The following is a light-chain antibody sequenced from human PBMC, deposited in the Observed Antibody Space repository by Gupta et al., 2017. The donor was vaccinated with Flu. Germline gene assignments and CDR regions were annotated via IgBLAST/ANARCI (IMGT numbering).Light chain of an antibody. CDR1: SSNVGNNY. CDR3: AAWDDSLNGVV. Sequence: QSVLTQPPSVSGTPGQRVTISCSGGSSNVGNNYVYWYRQFPGAAPKLLIFRSNQRPSGVPDRFSGSKSGTSASLAISGPRSEDEADYSCAAWDDSLNGVVFGGGTKLTVL. V-gene: IGLV1-47*01. CDR2: RSN. J-gene: IGLJ2*01.